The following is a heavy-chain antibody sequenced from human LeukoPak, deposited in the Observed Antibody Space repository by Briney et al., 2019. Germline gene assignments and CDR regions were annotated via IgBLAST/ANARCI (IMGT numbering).Heavy chain of an antibody. J-gene: IGHJ6*02. CDR3: ARDSPDTGYYYYYGMDV. CDR1: GYTFTSYD. D-gene: IGHD3-9*01. Sequence: GASVKVSCKASGYTFTSYDINWVRQATGQGLEWMGWMNPNSGNTGYAQKFQGRVTMTRDTSTSTVYMELSSLRSEDTAVYYCARDSPDTGYYYYYGMDVWGQGTTVTVSS. V-gene: IGHV1-8*01. CDR2: MNPNSGNT.